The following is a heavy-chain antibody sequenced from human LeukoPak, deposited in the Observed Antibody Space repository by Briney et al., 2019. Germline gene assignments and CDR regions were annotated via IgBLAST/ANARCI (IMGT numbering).Heavy chain of an antibody. J-gene: IGHJ4*02. CDR2: ISGRTGGT. CDR3: ARCGNSGCHLIDY. D-gene: IGHD5-12*01. V-gene: IGHV3-23*01. CDR1: GLTFNTNA. Sequence: GGSLRLSCAASGLTFNTNAMSWVRQAPGKGLEWVSAISGRTGGTYYADSVKGRFTISRDNSKSTLYLQMDSLTAEDTAVYYCARCGNSGCHLIDYWGQGTLVTVSS.